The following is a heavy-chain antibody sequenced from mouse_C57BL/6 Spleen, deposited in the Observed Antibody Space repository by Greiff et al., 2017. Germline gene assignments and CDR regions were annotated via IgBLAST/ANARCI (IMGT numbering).Heavy chain of an antibody. V-gene: IGHV14-2*01. CDR1: GFNIKDYY. CDR3: ASITTGVAWDY. J-gene: IGHJ2*01. CDR2: IDPEDGET. Sequence: VQLQQSGAELVKPGASVKLSCTASGFNIKDYYMHWVKQRTEQGLEWIGRIDPEDGETKYARKFQGKATMTADTSSNTAYLQLSSLTSEDTAVYYCASITTGVAWDYWGQGTTLTVSS. D-gene: IGHD1-1*01.